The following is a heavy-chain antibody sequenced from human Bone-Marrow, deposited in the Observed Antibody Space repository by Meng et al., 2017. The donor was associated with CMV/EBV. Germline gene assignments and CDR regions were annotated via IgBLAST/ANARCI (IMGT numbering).Heavy chain of an antibody. CDR2: IRHDGTNK. V-gene: IGHV3-30*02. D-gene: IGHD3-16*01. CDR3: AKDLLLFGGANAYFDY. CDR1: GFTFDNYG. Sequence: GESLKISCAASGFTFDNYGMHWVRQTPGKGLEWVAFIRHDGTNKYYGDSVKGRFTISRDNSKNTVYLQMNSLRPEETAIYYCAKDLLLFGGANAYFDYWGQGKLVNVSS. J-gene: IGHJ4*02.